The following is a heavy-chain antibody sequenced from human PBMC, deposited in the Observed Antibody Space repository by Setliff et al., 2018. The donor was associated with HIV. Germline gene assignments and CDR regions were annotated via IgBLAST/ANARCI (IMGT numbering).Heavy chain of an antibody. V-gene: IGHV4-39*01. CDR1: GGSISSSSYY. CDR2: IFHSGST. CDR3: ARSYYYDSSGYSWFDP. Sequence: SETLSLTCTVSGGSISSSSYYWGWIRQPPGKGLEWIGSIFHSGSTYYAPSLQSRVTISIDKARDQFSLKLSSVTAADTAVYYCARSYYYDSSGYSWFDPWGQGTLVTVSS. D-gene: IGHD3-22*01. J-gene: IGHJ5*02.